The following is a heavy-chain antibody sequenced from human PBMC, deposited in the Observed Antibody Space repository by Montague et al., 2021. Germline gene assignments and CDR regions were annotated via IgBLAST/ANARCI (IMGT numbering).Heavy chain of an antibody. J-gene: IGHJ5*01. V-gene: IGHV3-74*01. D-gene: IGHD5-18*01. CDR3: VRDRLTARFDS. CDR1: GFSFSSLW. CDR2: ITSDGSDT. Sequence: SLSLSFSASGFSFSSLWMHWVRQAPGKGLVWVSQITSDGSDTNYADSVKGRFTISRDNAKSTLYLQMNSLRDEDTAVYYCVRDRLTARFDSWGQGTLVTVSS.